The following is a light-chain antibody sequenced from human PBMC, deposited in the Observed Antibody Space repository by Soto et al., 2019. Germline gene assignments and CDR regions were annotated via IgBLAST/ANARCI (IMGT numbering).Light chain of an antibody. J-gene: IGKJ2*01. Sequence: EIVLAQSPGTLSLSPGERATLSCRASQSIPDNFLAWYQQKPGQAPRLLIYGASNRVPGIANRFSGSGSGTDFTLTISRLEPEDVAVYYCQQYGSSYTFGQGTKLQSK. CDR3: QQYGSSYT. CDR2: GAS. V-gene: IGKV3-20*01. CDR1: QSIPDNF.